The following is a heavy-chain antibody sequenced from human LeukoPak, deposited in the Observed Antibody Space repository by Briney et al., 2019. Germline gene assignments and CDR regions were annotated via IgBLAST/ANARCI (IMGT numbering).Heavy chain of an antibody. CDR3: ARGRYSSSWYSDY. CDR1: GFTFSSYE. Sequence: PGGSLRLSCAASGFTFSSYEMNWVRQAPGKGLEWVSYISGSAGTKYYADSVKGRFTISRDNAKNSLYLQMNSLRAEDTAVYYCARGRYSSSWYSDYWGQGTLVTVSS. CDR2: ISGSAGTK. V-gene: IGHV3-48*03. D-gene: IGHD6-13*01. J-gene: IGHJ4*02.